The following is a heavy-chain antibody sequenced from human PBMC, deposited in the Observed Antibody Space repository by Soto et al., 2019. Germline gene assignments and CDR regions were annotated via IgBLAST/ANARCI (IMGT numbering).Heavy chain of an antibody. CDR2: IKQDGSEK. Sequence: GGSLRLSCAASVFTFSSYWMSWVRQAPGKGLEWVANIKQDGSEKYYVDSVKGRFTISRDNAKNSLYLQMNSLRAEDTAVYYCARVYYEILTGVDYWGQGTLVTVSS. CDR1: VFTFSSYW. V-gene: IGHV3-7*03. CDR3: ARVYYEILTGVDY. J-gene: IGHJ4*02. D-gene: IGHD3-9*01.